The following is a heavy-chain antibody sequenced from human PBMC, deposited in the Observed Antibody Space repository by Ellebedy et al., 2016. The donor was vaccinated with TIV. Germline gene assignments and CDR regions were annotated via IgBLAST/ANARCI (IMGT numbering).Heavy chain of an antibody. Sequence: AASVKVSCKASGYSFTSHALHWVRQAPGQGPEWMGWINPANGDTKYSQNFLGRVTFTRDTSATTVYMDVSNLEYDDTAVYSCILGSGSSWFDPWGQGTLVTVSS. V-gene: IGHV1-3*01. J-gene: IGHJ5*02. CDR2: INPANGDT. CDR1: GYSFTSHA. D-gene: IGHD2-15*01. CDR3: ILGSGSSWFDP.